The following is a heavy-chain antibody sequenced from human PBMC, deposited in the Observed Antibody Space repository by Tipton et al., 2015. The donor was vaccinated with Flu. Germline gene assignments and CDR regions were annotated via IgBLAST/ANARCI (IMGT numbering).Heavy chain of an antibody. V-gene: IGHV3-53*01. CDR3: ARAPRIAVAGNLYWYFDL. J-gene: IGHJ2*01. Sequence: GSLRLSCAASGFTVSSNYMSWVRQAPGKGLEWVSVIYSGGSTYYADSVKGRFTISRDNSKNTLYLQMNSLRAEDTAVYYCARAPRIAVAGNLYWYFDLWGRGTLATVSS. CDR1: GFTVSSNY. CDR2: IYSGGST. D-gene: IGHD6-19*01.